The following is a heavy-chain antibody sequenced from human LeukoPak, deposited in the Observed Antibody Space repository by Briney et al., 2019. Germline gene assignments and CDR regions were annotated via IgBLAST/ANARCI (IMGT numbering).Heavy chain of an antibody. CDR1: GYSFTNYW. CDR3: ARREDSSGYSDF. Sequence: GESLKISCKASGYSFTNYWIAWVRQMPGKGLEWMGIFYPRDSDTRYSPSFQGQVTISADKSINTAYLHWNILKASDSAMYYCARREDSSGYSDFWGQGTLVTVSS. J-gene: IGHJ4*02. D-gene: IGHD3-22*01. V-gene: IGHV5-51*01. CDR2: FYPRDSDT.